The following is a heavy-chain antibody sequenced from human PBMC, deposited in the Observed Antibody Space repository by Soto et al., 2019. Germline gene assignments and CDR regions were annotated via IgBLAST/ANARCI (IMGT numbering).Heavy chain of an antibody. CDR2: IYSGGST. CDR1: GFTVSSNY. Sequence: EVQLVESGGGLVQPGGSLRLCCAASGFTVSSNYISWVRQAPGKGLEWVSVIYSGGSTYYADSVKGRFTISRDNSKNTLYLQMNSLRAEDTAVYYCFCPRPDYWGQGTLVTVSS. CDR3: FCPRPDY. J-gene: IGHJ4*02. D-gene: IGHD3-3*01. V-gene: IGHV3-66*01.